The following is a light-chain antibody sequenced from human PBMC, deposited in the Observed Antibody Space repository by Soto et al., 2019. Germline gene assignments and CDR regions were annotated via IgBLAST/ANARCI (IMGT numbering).Light chain of an antibody. Sequence: DIHMTQSPPTLSASLGDRVTITFRASQSVDNWLAWYQQKPGKAPELLIYDAFSLKSGVSSRFSGSRSGTEFALTISSLQPDDSATYYCQQYDSPPPTFGQGTKVDIK. J-gene: IGKJ1*01. V-gene: IGKV1-5*01. CDR3: QQYDSPPPT. CDR1: QSVDNW. CDR2: DAF.